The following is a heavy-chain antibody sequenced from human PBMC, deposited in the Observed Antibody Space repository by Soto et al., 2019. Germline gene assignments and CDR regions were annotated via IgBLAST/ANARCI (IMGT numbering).Heavy chain of an antibody. V-gene: IGHV3-33*01. J-gene: IGHJ4*02. CDR2: IWYDGSNK. Sequence: QVQLVESGGGVVQPGRSLRLSCAASGFTFSRYGMHWVRQAPGQGLEWVAVIWYDGSNKYYADSVKGRFTISRDNSKNTLYLQMNSVRAEDTAVYYCARERIYYDSRHTFDFWGQGTLVTVSS. CDR1: GFTFSRYG. CDR3: ARERIYYDSRHTFDF. D-gene: IGHD3-22*01.